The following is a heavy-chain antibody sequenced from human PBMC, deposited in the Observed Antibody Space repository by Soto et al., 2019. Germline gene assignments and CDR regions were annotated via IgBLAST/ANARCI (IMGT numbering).Heavy chain of an antibody. CDR1: GLGFTNAW. D-gene: IGHD5-12*01. CDR3: VTDPGRWLVN. V-gene: IGHV3-15*01. Sequence: EVQMMESGGGLVKPGGSLRLSCVVSGLGFTNAWMSWVRQAPGKGLEWVGRSKGKTDGETTDYAAPVKGRFTMSRDDSKNTLYPQMTSLKTEDTGVYYCVTDPGRWLVNWGQGTLVTVSS. CDR2: SKGKTDGETT. J-gene: IGHJ4*02.